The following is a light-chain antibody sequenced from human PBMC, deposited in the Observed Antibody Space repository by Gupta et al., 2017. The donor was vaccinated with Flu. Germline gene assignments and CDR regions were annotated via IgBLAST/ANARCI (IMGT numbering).Light chain of an antibody. CDR1: SSDVGGYNY. Sequence: QSALTQPASVSVSPGQSITISCTGTSSDVGGYNYVSWYQQHPGKAPKLMIYEVSTRPSVVSNRFSGSNSGNTASLTIAGLQAEDEADYYCSSYTSSSTHWVFGGGTKLTVL. J-gene: IGLJ3*02. CDR2: EVS. V-gene: IGLV2-14*01. CDR3: SSYTSSSTHWV.